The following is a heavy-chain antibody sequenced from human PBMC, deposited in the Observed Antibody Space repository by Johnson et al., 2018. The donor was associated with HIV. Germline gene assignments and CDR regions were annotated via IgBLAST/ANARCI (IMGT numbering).Heavy chain of an antibody. CDR1: GFTFSSYW. CDR2: IKQDGSEK. Sequence: MQLVESGGGLVQPGGSLRLSCAASGFTFSSYWMSWVRQAPGKGLEWVANIKQDGSEKYYVDSVKGRFTISRDNAKNSLYLQMNSLRAEDTAVYYCARDSAGIVGGTEGFDMWGQGTMVTVSS. V-gene: IGHV3-7*05. J-gene: IGHJ3*02. CDR3: ARDSAGIVGGTEGFDM. D-gene: IGHD1-26*01.